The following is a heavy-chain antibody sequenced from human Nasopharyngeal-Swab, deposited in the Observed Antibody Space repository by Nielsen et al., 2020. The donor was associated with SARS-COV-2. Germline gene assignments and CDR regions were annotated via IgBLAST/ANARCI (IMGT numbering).Heavy chain of an antibody. J-gene: IGHJ6*02. CDR2: IYYSGST. Sequence: WMRQSPGEGLEWIGSIYYSGSTYYNPSLKSRVTISVDTSKNQFSLKLSSVTAADTAVYYCASQGSGSYYLLYYYYGMDVWGQGTTVTVSS. CDR3: ASQGSGSYYLLYYYYGMDV. V-gene: IGHV4-39*01. D-gene: IGHD1-26*01.